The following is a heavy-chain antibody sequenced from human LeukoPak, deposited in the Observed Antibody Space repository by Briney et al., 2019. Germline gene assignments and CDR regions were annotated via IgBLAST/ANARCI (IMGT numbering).Heavy chain of an antibody. J-gene: IGHJ6*03. D-gene: IGHD1-26*01. V-gene: IGHV3-30*02. CDR2: IRYDGSNK. CDR1: GFTFSSYG. CDR3: ARDGRAGATHYYYYMDV. Sequence: PGGSLRLSCAASGFTFSSYGMHWVRQAPGKGLEWVAFIRYDGSNKYYADSVKGRFTISRDNAKNSLYLQMNSLRAEDTAVYYCARDGRAGATHYYYYMDVWGKGTTVTVSS.